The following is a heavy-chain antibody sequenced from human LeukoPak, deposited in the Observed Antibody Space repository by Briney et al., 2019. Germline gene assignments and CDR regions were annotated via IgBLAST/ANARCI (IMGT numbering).Heavy chain of an antibody. J-gene: IGHJ3*02. V-gene: IGHV3-23*01. Sequence: PGGSLRLSCAVSGFTFSTYAMSWVRQAPGKGLEWISAVGGSGSDTYYAESVKGRFTISRDNSKNTLYLQLNSLRAEDTAVYYCAKGRMVAAAPNGFDIWGQGTMVTVSS. D-gene: IGHD6-13*01. CDR1: GFTFSTYA. CDR2: VGGSGSDT. CDR3: AKGRMVAAAPNGFDI.